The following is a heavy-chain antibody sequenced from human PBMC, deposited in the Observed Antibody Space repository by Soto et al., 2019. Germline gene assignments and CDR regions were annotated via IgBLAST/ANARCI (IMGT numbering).Heavy chain of an antibody. Sequence: EVQLVESGGGLVQPGGSLRLSCAASGFTFSSYSMNWVRQAPGKGLEWVSYISSSSSTIYYADSVKGRFTISRDNAKNSLYLQMNRLRDEDTAVYYCARDQTGLAVAGYYYGMDVWGHGTTVTVSS. J-gene: IGHJ6*02. V-gene: IGHV3-48*02. D-gene: IGHD6-19*01. CDR3: ARDQTGLAVAGYYYGMDV. CDR1: GFTFSSYS. CDR2: ISSSSSTI.